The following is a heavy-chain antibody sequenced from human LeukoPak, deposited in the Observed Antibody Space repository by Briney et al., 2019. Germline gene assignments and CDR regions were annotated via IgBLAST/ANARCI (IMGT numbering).Heavy chain of an antibody. D-gene: IGHD1-26*01. CDR1: GFTFSNYD. CDR2: ISTTSDYI. CDR3: AGGVGVNIRTSNFDY. V-gene: IGHV3-21*01. Sequence: PGGSLRLSCAASGFTFSNYDMSWVRQAPGKGPGRVSSISTTSDYIYYAASVKGGFTVSRDNAKNSLFLKMNSLRAEDTAVYYCAGGVGVNIRTSNFDYWGQGNLVTASS. J-gene: IGHJ4*02.